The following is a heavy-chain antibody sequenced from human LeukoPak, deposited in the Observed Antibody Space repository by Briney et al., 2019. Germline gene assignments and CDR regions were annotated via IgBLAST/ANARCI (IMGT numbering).Heavy chain of an antibody. J-gene: IGHJ4*02. CDR2: ISSSSSYI. Sequence: GGSLRLSCAASGSTFSNYWMDWVRQAPGKGLEWVSSISSSSSYIYYADSVKGRFTISRDNAKNSLYLQMNSLRAEDTAVYYCARGVWAAAGLYYFDYWGQGTLVTVSS. D-gene: IGHD6-13*01. V-gene: IGHV3-21*01. CDR3: ARGVWAAAGLYYFDY. CDR1: GSTFSNYW.